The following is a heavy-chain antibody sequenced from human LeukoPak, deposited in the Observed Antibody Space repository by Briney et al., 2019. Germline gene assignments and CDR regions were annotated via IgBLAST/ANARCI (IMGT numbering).Heavy chain of an antibody. D-gene: IGHD4-17*01. CDR1: GDSISSGGYH. CDR2: ISYSGST. J-gene: IGHJ5*02. CDR3: ARDYGDYFRWFDP. Sequence: SETLSLTCTVSGDSISSGGYHWTWIRQHPGKGLERIGYISYSGSTYYNPSLKSRANISMDTSKSQFSLSLTSVTAADTAVYYCARDYGDYFRWFDPWGQGTLVTVSS. V-gene: IGHV4-31*03.